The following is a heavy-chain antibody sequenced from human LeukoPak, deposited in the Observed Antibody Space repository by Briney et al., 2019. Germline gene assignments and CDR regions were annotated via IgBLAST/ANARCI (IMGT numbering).Heavy chain of an antibody. CDR3: ARSIAVAGTNDY. CDR1: GYSFTSYW. V-gene: IGHV5-51*01. D-gene: IGHD6-19*01. CDR2: IYPGDSDT. J-gene: IGHJ4*02. Sequence: GEPLKISCMGSGYSFTSYWIGWVRQMPGKGLEWRGIIYPGDSDTKYSPSFQGQVPISADKSISTAYLQWSSLKASDTAMYYCARSIAVAGTNDYWGQGTMVTVSS.